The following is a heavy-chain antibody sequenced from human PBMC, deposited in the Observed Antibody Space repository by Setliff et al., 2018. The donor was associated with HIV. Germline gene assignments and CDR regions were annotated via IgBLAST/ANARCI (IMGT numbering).Heavy chain of an antibody. CDR3: ARGLNYYGSGSYLPLGY. V-gene: IGHV4-34*01. Sequence: ETLSLTCAGYGGSFNDYYWTWIRQPPGKGLEWIGEIDHSGSTKYHASLKSRVTISIDTSKNQISLKLSSVTAADTAVYYCARGLNYYGSGSYLPLGYWGQGTLVTVSS. J-gene: IGHJ4*02. CDR2: IDHSGST. D-gene: IGHD3-10*01. CDR1: GGSFNDYY.